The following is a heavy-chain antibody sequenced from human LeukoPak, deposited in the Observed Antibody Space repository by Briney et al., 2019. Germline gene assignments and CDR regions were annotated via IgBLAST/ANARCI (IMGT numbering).Heavy chain of an antibody. J-gene: IGHJ4*02. Sequence: GGSLRLSCAASGFTFSSYAMSWVRQAPGKGLEWVSGISGGGGSTYYADSVKGRFTISRDNSKNTLYLQMNSLRAEDTAIYYCAKEYGSGSYFVDYWGRGTLVTVSS. CDR2: ISGGGGST. CDR1: GFTFSSYA. V-gene: IGHV3-23*01. CDR3: AKEYGSGSYFVDY. D-gene: IGHD3-10*01.